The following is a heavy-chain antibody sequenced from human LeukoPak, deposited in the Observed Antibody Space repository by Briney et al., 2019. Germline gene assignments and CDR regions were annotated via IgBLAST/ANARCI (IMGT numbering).Heavy chain of an antibody. J-gene: IGHJ4*02. CDR2: ISYDGSNK. V-gene: IGHV3-30*18. D-gene: IGHD3-16*02. Sequence: GGSLRLSCAASGFTFSSYGMPWVRQAPGKGLEWVAVISYDGSNKYYADSVKGRFTIPRDNSKNTLYLQMNSLRAEDTAVYYCAKDQSGLRLGELSSSLDYWGQGALVTVSS. CDR3: AKDQSGLRLGELSSSLDY. CDR1: GFTFSSYG.